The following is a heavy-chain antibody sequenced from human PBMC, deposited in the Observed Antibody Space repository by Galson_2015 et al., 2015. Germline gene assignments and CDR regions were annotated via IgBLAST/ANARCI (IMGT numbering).Heavy chain of an antibody. Sequence: SVKVSCKASGYTFTGYYMHWVRQAPGQGLEWMGRINPNSGGTNYAQKFQGRVTMTRDTSISTAYMELSRLRSDDTAVYYCARGDTVVAVGDYWGQGTLVTVSS. CDR3: ARGDTVVAVGDY. CDR2: INPNSGGT. CDR1: GYTFTGYY. V-gene: IGHV1-2*06. D-gene: IGHD2-15*01. J-gene: IGHJ4*02.